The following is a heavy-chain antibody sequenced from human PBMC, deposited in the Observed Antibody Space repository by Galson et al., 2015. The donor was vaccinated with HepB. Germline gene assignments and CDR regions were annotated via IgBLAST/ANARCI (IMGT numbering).Heavy chain of an antibody. J-gene: IGHJ4*02. CDR3: ARERVGDSSGYLAY. V-gene: IGHV3-48*03. CDR2: ISSSGGIIK. CDR1: GFTFSGYE. D-gene: IGHD3-22*01. Sequence: SLRLSCAGPGFTFSGYEMNWVRQAPGKGLEWISYISSSGGIIKYYADSVKGRFTISRDNAKNSVYLQMDSLRGEDAAVYFCARERVGDSSGYLAYWGQGTPVTVSS.